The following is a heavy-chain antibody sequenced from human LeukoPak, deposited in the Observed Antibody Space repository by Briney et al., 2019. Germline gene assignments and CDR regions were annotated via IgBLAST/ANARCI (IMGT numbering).Heavy chain of an antibody. J-gene: IGHJ3*02. Sequence: PSETLSLTCTVSGGSISSYYWSSIRQPPGKGLEWIGYIYYGGSTNYNPSLKSRVTISVDTSKNQFSLKLSSVTAADTAVYYCARDSSGYSDAFDIWGQGTMVTVSS. CDR3: ARDSSGYSDAFDI. CDR1: GGSISSYY. CDR2: IYYGGST. D-gene: IGHD3-22*01. V-gene: IGHV4-59*01.